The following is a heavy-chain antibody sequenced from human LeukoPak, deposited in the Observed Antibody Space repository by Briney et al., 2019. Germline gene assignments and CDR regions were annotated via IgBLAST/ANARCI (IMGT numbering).Heavy chain of an antibody. Sequence: GGSLRLSCAASEFTFTKFWMSWVRQAPGKGLEWVANTNRDGSEKYYVDSVKGRVTISRDNAMNFLYLQLNSLRVDDTAVYYCARDSASCRGCAFDIWGQGTVVSVSS. CDR3: ARDSASCRGCAFDI. CDR1: EFTFTKFW. CDR2: TNRDGSEK. J-gene: IGHJ3*02. D-gene: IGHD2-2*01. V-gene: IGHV3-7*01.